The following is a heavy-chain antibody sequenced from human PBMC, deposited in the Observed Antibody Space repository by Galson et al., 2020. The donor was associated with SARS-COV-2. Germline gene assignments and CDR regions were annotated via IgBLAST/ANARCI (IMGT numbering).Heavy chain of an antibody. CDR1: GGSISNYY. Sequence: SQTLSLTCTVSGGSISNYYWSWIRQPPGQGLEWIAFISYSGHTNYSPSLKSRVTISVDTYKNQFSLKLSSVTAADTAVYYCARHAAYCTGGSCESDFDYWGQGTLVTVSS. CDR2: ISYSGHT. D-gene: IGHD2-15*01. CDR3: ARHAAYCTGGSCESDFDY. J-gene: IGHJ4*02. V-gene: IGHV4-59*08.